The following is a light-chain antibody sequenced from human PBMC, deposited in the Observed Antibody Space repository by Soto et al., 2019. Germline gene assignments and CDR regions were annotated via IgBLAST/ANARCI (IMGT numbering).Light chain of an antibody. CDR2: GAS. J-gene: IGKJ1*01. CDR3: QQYNDWPLT. V-gene: IGKV3-15*01. CDR1: QSVSSN. Sequence: EIGMTQSPDTLSVSPGERATLSCRASQSVSSNLAWYQHKPGQAPRLLMYGASTRATGVPARFSGSGSGTEFTLNISSLQSEDFAVYYCQQYNDWPLTFGQATRVESK.